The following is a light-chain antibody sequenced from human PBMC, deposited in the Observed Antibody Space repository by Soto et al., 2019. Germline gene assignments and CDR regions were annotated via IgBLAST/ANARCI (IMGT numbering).Light chain of an antibody. V-gene: IGKV1-39*01. CDR3: QQSSSAPLT. Sequence: DIQMTQSPSSLSASVGVRVTITCRASQNIIRYLNWYQQIPGKAPKLLIYVTSNLQSGVPSRFSGSGSGTDFTLTINSLQPEDFATYYCQQSSSAPLTFGPGTKVDIK. J-gene: IGKJ3*01. CDR2: VTS. CDR1: QNIIRY.